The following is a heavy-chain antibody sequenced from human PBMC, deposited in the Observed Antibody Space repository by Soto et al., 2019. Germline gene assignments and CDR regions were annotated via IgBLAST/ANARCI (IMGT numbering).Heavy chain of an antibody. D-gene: IGHD3-3*01. CDR3: ARGGYDFWSGYPPDYYYYYYMDV. Sequence: SETLSLTCTVSGGSISSYYWSWIRQPPGKGLEWIGYIYYSGSTNYNPSLKSRVTISVDTSKNQFSLKLSSVTAADTAVYYCARGGYDFWSGYPPDYYYYYYMDVWGKGTTVTVSS. V-gene: IGHV4-59*01. CDR2: IYYSGST. CDR1: GGSISSYY. J-gene: IGHJ6*03.